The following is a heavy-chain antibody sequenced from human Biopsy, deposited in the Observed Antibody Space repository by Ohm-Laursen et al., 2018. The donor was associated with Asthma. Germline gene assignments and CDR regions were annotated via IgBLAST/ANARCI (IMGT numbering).Heavy chain of an antibody. V-gene: IGHV3-30*01. J-gene: IGHJ3*02. CDR1: GFSFSNFA. Sequence: SLRLSCAASGFSFSNFAIHWVRQAPGKGLEWVGVISKDASTQDYADSVKGRFTTARDNSKNTLDLQMNSLREEDTAVYYCARDGTDDAFDIWGQGTVVSVSS. CDR2: ISKDASTQ. CDR3: ARDGTDDAFDI. D-gene: IGHD1-1*01.